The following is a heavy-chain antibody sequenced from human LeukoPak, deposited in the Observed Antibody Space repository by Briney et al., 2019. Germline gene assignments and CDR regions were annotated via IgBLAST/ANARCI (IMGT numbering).Heavy chain of an antibody. CDR2: MNPNSGNT. D-gene: IGHD4-17*01. V-gene: IGHV1-8*03. CDR1: GYTFTSYD. J-gene: IGHJ5*02. CDR3: ARSYGVTRGFDP. Sequence: ASVKVSCKASGYTFTSYDINWVRQATGQGREWMGWMNPNSGNTGYAQKFQGRVTITRNTSISTAYMELSSLRSEDTAVYYCARSYGVTRGFDPWGQGTLVTVSS.